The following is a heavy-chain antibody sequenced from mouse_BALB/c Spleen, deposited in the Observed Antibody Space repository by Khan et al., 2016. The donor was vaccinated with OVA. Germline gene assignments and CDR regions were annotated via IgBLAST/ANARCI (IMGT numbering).Heavy chain of an antibody. CDR2: IWIGGSA. CDR3: ARKRAGGSYWYFDV. V-gene: IGHV2-6-4*01. D-gene: IGHD3-3*01. CDR1: GFSLSRYS. J-gene: IGHJ1*01. Sequence: QVQLKESGPGLVAPSQSLSITCTVPGFSLSRYSVHWVRQPPGKGLEWLGIIWIGGSADYNSHLKSRLSISKDNSKSQVFLKMNSLQTDDTAMYYCARKRAGGSYWYFDVWGAGTTVTVSS.